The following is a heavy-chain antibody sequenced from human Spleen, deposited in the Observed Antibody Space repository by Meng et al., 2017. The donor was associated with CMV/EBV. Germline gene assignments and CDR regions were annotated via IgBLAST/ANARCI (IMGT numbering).Heavy chain of an antibody. Sequence: GESLKISCAASGFTFSSYAMNWVRQAPGKGLAWVSTLSGSGRSTYYADSVMGRFTISRDNSNNTLYLQMNSLRAEDTAVYYCAKEGGYCSGTSCYGVLGYFDYWGQGTLVTVSS. D-gene: IGHD2-2*01. CDR1: GFTFSSYA. V-gene: IGHV3-23*01. CDR2: LSGSGRST. CDR3: AKEGGYCSGTSCYGVLGYFDY. J-gene: IGHJ4*02.